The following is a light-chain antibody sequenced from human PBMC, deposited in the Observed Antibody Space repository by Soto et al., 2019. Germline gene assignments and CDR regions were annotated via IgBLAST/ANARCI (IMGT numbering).Light chain of an antibody. V-gene: IGLV2-14*01. Sequence: QSALAQPASVSGSPGQSITISCTGTSSDVGGYNYVSWYQQHPGKAPKLMIYEVTTRPSGVSNRFSGSKSGNTASLTISELQAEDEADYYCSSYTSSSPYVFGTGTKVTVL. CDR3: SSYTSSSPYV. J-gene: IGLJ1*01. CDR2: EVT. CDR1: SSDVGGYNY.